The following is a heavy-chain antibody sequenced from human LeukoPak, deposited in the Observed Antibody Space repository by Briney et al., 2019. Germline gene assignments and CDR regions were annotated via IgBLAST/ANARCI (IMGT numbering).Heavy chain of an antibody. V-gene: IGHV3-48*01. Sequence: GGSLRLSCAASGFTFSSYSMNWVRQAPGKGLEWVSYISSSNSTIYYADSVKGRFTISRDNSKNTLYLQMNSLRAEDTAVYYCAKTLYGTRLFDYWGQGTLVTVSS. D-gene: IGHD2-8*01. J-gene: IGHJ4*02. CDR2: ISSSNSTI. CDR1: GFTFSSYS. CDR3: AKTLYGTRLFDY.